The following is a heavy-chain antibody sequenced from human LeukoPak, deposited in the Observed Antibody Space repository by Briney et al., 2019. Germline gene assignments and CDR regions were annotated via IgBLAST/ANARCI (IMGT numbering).Heavy chain of an antibody. D-gene: IGHD6-19*01. J-gene: IGHJ5*02. Sequence: GSSVKVSCKASGGTFSSYAISWVRQAPGQGLEWMGGIIPIFGTTNYAQKFQGRVTITTDESTGTAYMELSSLRSEDTAVYYCARRVRSVAGKEDWFDLWGQGTLVTVSS. CDR1: GGTFSSYA. CDR3: ARRVRSVAGKEDWFDL. CDR2: IIPIFGTT. V-gene: IGHV1-69*05.